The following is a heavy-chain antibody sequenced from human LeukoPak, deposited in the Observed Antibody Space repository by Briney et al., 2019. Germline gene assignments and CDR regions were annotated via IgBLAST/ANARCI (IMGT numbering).Heavy chain of an antibody. D-gene: IGHD3-10*02. Sequence: GGSLRLSCAASGFTVSSYWMSWVRQAPGKGLEWVANIKQDGSEKYYVDSVKGRFTISRDKAKNSLYLQMNSLRAEDTAVYYCAELGITMIGGVWGKGTTVTISS. CDR1: GFTVSSYW. CDR3: AELGITMIGGV. J-gene: IGHJ6*04. CDR2: IKQDGSEK. V-gene: IGHV3-7*01.